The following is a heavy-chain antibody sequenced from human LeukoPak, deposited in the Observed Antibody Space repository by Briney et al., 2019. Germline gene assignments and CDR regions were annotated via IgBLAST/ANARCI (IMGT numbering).Heavy chain of an antibody. CDR2: ISSSGSTI. CDR1: GFTFNNAW. J-gene: IGHJ6*04. Sequence: GGSLRLSCAASGFTFNNAWMNWVRQAPGKGLEWVSYISSSGSTIYYADSVKGRFTISRDNAKNSLYLQMNSLRAEDTAVYYCAELGITMIGGVWGKGTTVTISS. CDR3: AELGITMIGGV. V-gene: IGHV3-48*04. D-gene: IGHD3-10*02.